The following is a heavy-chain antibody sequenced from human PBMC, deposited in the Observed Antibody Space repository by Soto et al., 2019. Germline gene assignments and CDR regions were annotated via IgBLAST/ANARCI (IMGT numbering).Heavy chain of an antibody. V-gene: IGHV3-30-3*01. CDR3: ARDLPWFDP. CDR1: GNSFSSYA. J-gene: IGHJ5*02. CDR2: ISYDGANQ. Sequence: QVQLVESGGGVVQPGVSLRLSCEASGNSFSSYAMHWVRQAPVKGLEWVAAISYDGANQHYADSVKGRFIISRDNSKNTLDLQMNSLRTEDTAVYYCARDLPWFDPWGQGTLVTVSS.